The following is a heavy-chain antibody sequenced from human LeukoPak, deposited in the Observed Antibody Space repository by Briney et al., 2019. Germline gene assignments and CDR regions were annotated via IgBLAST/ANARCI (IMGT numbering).Heavy chain of an antibody. J-gene: IGHJ5*02. Sequence: SVKVSCKASGGTFSSYAISWVRQAPGQGLEWMGGIIPIFGTANYAQKFQGRVTITADESTSTAYMELSSLRSEDTAVYFCARAQLPFNWFDPWGQGTLVTVSS. CDR3: ARAQLPFNWFDP. D-gene: IGHD2-2*01. CDR1: GGTFSSYA. V-gene: IGHV1-69*13. CDR2: IIPIFGTA.